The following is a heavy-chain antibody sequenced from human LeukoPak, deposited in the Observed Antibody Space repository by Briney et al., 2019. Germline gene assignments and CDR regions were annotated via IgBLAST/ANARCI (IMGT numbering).Heavy chain of an antibody. CDR3: ARAVGGYGVNYYYYYMDV. Sequence: SETLSLTCTVSCGSISSSSYYWGWIRQPPGKGLEWIGSIYYSGSTYYNPSRKSRVTISVDTSKNQFSLKLSSVTAADTAVYYCARAVGGYGVNYYYYYMDVWGKGTTVTISS. CDR2: IYYSGST. CDR1: CGSISSSSYY. J-gene: IGHJ6*03. V-gene: IGHV4-39*07. D-gene: IGHD4-17*01.